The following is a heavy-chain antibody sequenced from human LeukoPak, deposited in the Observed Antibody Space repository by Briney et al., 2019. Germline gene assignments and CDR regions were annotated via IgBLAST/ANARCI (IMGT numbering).Heavy chain of an antibody. CDR3: AKDWASYSAFDF. J-gene: IGHJ3*01. CDR2: TSFDGTNK. Sequence: PGGSLRLSCAASGFTFSSYWMSWVRQAPGKGLEWVAFTSFDGTNKYYPDTVKGRFTISRDNFKNTLYLEMNVLRVEDTATYYCAKDWASYSAFDFWGHGTMVIVS. CDR1: GFTFSSYW. D-gene: IGHD3-16*01. V-gene: IGHV3-30*18.